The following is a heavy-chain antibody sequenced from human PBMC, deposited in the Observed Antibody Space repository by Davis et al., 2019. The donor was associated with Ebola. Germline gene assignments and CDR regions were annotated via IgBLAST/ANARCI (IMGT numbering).Heavy chain of an antibody. CDR1: GFTFSSYW. Sequence: PGGSLRLSCAASGFTFSSYWMSWVRQAPGKGLEWVSRINSDGSSTSYADSVEGRFTISRDNAKNTLYLQMNSLRAEDTAVYYCARDEVEYSGSRYYYYGMDVWGQGTTVTVSS. CDR2: INSDGSST. CDR3: ARDEVEYSGSRYYYYGMDV. D-gene: IGHD1-26*01. V-gene: IGHV3-74*01. J-gene: IGHJ6*02.